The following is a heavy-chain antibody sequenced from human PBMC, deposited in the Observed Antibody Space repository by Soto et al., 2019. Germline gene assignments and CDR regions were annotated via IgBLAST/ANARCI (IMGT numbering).Heavy chain of an antibody. J-gene: IGHJ4*02. V-gene: IGHV1-69*13. CDR3: ARVGDYYDSSGMPDFDY. Sequence: SVKVSCKASGGTFSSYAISWVRQAPGQGLEWMGGIIPILGTANYAQKFQGRVTITADESTSTAYMELSSLRSEDTAVYYCARVGDYYDSSGMPDFDYWGQGTLVTVSS. D-gene: IGHD3-22*01. CDR2: IIPILGTA. CDR1: GGTFSSYA.